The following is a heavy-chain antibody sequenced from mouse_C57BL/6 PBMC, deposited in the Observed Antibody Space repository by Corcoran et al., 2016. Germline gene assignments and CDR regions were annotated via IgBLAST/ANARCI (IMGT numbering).Heavy chain of an antibody. Sequence: EVQLQQSGPELVKPGASVKIPCKASGYTFTDYNMDWVKQSHGKSLEWIGDINPNNGGTIYNQKFKGKATLTVDKSSSTAYMELRSLTSEDTAVYYCARRFRYGKSAAWFAYWGQGTLVTVSA. CDR3: ARRFRYGKSAAWFAY. D-gene: IGHD2-1*01. V-gene: IGHV1-18*01. J-gene: IGHJ3*01. CDR1: GYTFTDYN. CDR2: INPNNGGT.